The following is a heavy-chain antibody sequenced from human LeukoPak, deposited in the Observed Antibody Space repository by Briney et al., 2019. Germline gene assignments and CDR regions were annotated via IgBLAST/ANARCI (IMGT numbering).Heavy chain of an antibody. CDR2: INPSGGST. CDR3: AMVRGLVSWFDP. CDR1: GYPFTSYF. V-gene: IGHV1-46*01. J-gene: IGHJ5*02. D-gene: IGHD3-10*01. Sequence: ASVKVSCKASGYPFTSYFMHWVRQAPGQGLEWMGMINPSGGSTSYTPKFQGRVTMSRDMSTSTVYMELSSLRSEDTAVYYCAMVRGLVSWFDPWGQGTLVTVSS.